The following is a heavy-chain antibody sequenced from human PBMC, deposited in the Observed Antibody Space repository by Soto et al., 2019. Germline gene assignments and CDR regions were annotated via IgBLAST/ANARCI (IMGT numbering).Heavy chain of an antibody. Sequence: QVQLVQSGGEVKKPGGAVKVSCKASGYTFTTFGSGWVRQAPGQGLEWMGWISAYSGNTEYPEKLQGRVTMTIDTSTSTTYMELRSLRSDDTAVYYCARAFCSGGSCYLDYWGQGALVTVSS. CDR1: GYTFTTFG. V-gene: IGHV1-18*01. CDR2: ISAYSGNT. D-gene: IGHD2-15*01. J-gene: IGHJ4*02. CDR3: ARAFCSGGSCYLDY.